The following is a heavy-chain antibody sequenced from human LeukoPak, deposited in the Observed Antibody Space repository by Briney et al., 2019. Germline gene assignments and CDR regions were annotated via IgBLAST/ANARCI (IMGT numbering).Heavy chain of an antibody. CDR2: IYYSGST. CDR1: GGSISSSSYY. CDR3: ASRLIRVRYYYDSSGYFDY. D-gene: IGHD3-22*01. V-gene: IGHV4-39*01. Sequence: PSETLSLTCTVSGGSISSSSYYWGWIRQPPGKGLEWIVSIYYSGSTYYNPSLKSRVTLSVATSQNQFSLKLSSVTAADTAVYYCASRLIRVRYYYDSSGYFDYWGQGTLVTVSS. J-gene: IGHJ4*02.